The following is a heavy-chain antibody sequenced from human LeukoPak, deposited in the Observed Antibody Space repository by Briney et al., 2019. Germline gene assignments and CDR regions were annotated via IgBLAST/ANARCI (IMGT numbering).Heavy chain of an antibody. Sequence: SETLSLTCAVYGGSFSGHYWSWIRQPPGKGLEWIGEINHSGSTNYNPSLKSRVTISVDTSKNQFSLKLSSVTAADTAVYYCARGEDCSGGSCRYNWFDPWGQGTLVTVSS. CDR1: GGSFSGHY. CDR3: ARGEDCSGGSCRYNWFDP. CDR2: INHSGST. J-gene: IGHJ5*02. V-gene: IGHV4-34*01. D-gene: IGHD2-15*01.